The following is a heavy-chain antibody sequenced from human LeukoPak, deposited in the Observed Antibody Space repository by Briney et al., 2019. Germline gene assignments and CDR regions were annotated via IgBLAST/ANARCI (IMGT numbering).Heavy chain of an antibody. Sequence: GGSLRLSCAASGFTFSSYAMHWVRQAPGKGLEWVAVISYDGSNKYYADSVKGRFTISRDNSKNTLYLQMNSLRAEDTAVYYCARASTPSIAVAPPSGKEVWGKGTTVTVSS. CDR2: ISYDGSNK. J-gene: IGHJ6*04. D-gene: IGHD6-19*01. CDR3: ARASTPSIAVAPPSGKEV. CDR1: GFTFSSYA. V-gene: IGHV3-30*04.